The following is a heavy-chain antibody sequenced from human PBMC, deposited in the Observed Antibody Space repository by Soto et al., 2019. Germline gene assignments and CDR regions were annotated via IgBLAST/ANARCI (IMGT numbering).Heavy chain of an antibody. CDR3: ARGGCSGGSCYSVRY. J-gene: IGHJ4*01. D-gene: IGHD2-15*01. CDR2: ICYDGSKK. CDR1: GFTFSSYV. Sequence: QVQLVESGGGVVQPGRALRLSCAASGFTFSSYVMHWVRKAPGKGLEWVAVICYDGSKKYYAESVKGRFTISRDNSKNTLYPQMHRLIAEDKAVSYCARGGCSGGSCYSVRYWGHGTRVHVSS. V-gene: IGHV3-33*01.